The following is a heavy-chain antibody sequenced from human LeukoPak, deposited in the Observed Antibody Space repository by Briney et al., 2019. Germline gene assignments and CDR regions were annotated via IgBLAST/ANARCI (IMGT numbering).Heavy chain of an antibody. CDR1: GGSISSSSYY. CDR3: ARGSIVVVPAAMRWDRRSSNDYYYYMDV. Sequence: SETLSLTCTVSGGSISSSSYYWGWIRQPPGKGLEWIGEISHSGRTNYNPSLKSRVTISVDTSKNQFSLKLSSVTAADTAVYYCARGSIVVVPAAMRWDRRSSNDYYYYMDVWSKGTTVTVSS. CDR2: ISHSGRT. D-gene: IGHD2-2*01. V-gene: IGHV4-39*07. J-gene: IGHJ6*03.